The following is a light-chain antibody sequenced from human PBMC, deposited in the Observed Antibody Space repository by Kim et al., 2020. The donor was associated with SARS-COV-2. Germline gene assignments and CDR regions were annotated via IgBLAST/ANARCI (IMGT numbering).Light chain of an antibody. J-gene: IGLJ2*01. CDR2: GKN. CDR3: NSRDNNDNVL. CDR1: SLRTYY. Sequence: SSELTQDPAVSVALGQTVRITCQGDSLRTYYTTWFQQKPGQAPIVVFYGKNNRPSGIPDRFSGSSSGNPASLPITATQAGDEADYYCNSRDNNDNVLFGG. V-gene: IGLV3-19*01.